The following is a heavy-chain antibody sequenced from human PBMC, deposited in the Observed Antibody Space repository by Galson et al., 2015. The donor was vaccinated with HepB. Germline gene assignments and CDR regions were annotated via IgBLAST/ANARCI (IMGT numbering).Heavy chain of an antibody. CDR2: IWVSGTST. CDR3: ARRGGEDVNNWSAFDV. Sequence: SLRLSCAASGFTFSNYAMSWVRQAPGKGLECVSSIWVSGTSTYYVDSVKGRFTISRDDSKNTLYLQMNSLRAEDTALYSCARRGGEDVNNWSAFDVWGQGTMVTVSS. V-gene: IGHV3-23*01. J-gene: IGHJ3*01. CDR1: GFTFSNYA. D-gene: IGHD5-24*01.